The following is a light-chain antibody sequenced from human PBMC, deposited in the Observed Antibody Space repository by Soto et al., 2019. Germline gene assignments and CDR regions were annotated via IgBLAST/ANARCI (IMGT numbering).Light chain of an antibody. CDR1: QGISSY. Sequence: DIQLTQSPSFLSASVGDRVTITCRASQGISSYLAWYQQKPGKAPKLLIYAASTLQSGVPSRFSGRGSGTEFTLTISSLQADDFATYYCQQYHTDWTFGQGTKVDI. CDR3: QQYHTDWT. J-gene: IGKJ1*01. CDR2: AAS. V-gene: IGKV1-9*01.